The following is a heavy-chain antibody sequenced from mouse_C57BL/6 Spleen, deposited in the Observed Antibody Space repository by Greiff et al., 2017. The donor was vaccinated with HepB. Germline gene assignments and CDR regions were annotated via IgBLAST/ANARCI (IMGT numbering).Heavy chain of an antibody. V-gene: IGHV1-19*01. CDR1: GYTFTDYY. J-gene: IGHJ2*01. CDR2: INPYNGGT. CDR3: ASYYGFDY. Sequence: DVQLVESGPVLVKPGASVKMSCKASGYTFTDYYMNWVKQSHGKSLEWIGVINPYNGGTSYNQKFKGKATLTVDKSSSTAYMELNSLTSEDSAVYYCASYYGFDYWGQGTTLTVSS. D-gene: IGHD1-1*01.